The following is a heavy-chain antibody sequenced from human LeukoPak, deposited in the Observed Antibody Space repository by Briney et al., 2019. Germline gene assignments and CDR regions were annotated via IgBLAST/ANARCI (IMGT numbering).Heavy chain of an antibody. J-gene: IGHJ4*02. D-gene: IGHD6-19*01. CDR2: ISSSSSTI. CDR3: ARVISGWGDY. V-gene: IGHV3-48*04. CDR1: GFTFSSYS. Sequence: GGSLRLSCAASGFTFSSYSMNWVRQAPGKGLEWVSYISSSSSTIYYADSVKGRFTISRDNAKNSLYLQMNSLRAEDTAVYYCARVISGWGDYRGQGTLVTVSS.